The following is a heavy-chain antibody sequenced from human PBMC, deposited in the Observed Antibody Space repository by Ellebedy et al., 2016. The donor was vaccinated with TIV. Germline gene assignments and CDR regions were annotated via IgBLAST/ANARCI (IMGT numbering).Heavy chain of an antibody. V-gene: IGHV3-48*02. CDR2: ISSSSFTI. CDR1: GFTLSNYG. Sequence: GGSLRLSCAASGFTLSNYGMNWVRQTPGKGLEWVSDISSSSFTIYYADSVKGRFTISRDNAKNSLHLQMNSLRDEDTAVYYCARGRYDTGFHYFDYWGQGTLVTVSS. D-gene: IGHD2-8*02. J-gene: IGHJ4*02. CDR3: ARGRYDTGFHYFDY.